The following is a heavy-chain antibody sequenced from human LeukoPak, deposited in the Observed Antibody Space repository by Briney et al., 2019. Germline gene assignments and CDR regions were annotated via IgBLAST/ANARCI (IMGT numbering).Heavy chain of an antibody. V-gene: IGHV4-59*11. Sequence: PSETLSLTCTVSAGSISSHYWSWIRQPPGKGLEWIGYIYYRGSTNYNPSLKSRVTMSLDTSKNQFSLKLSSVTAADTAVYYCARWPSSGWSYFDYWGQGSLVTASS. CDR1: AGSISSHY. J-gene: IGHJ4*02. CDR3: ARWPSSGWSYFDY. D-gene: IGHD6-19*01. CDR2: IYYRGST.